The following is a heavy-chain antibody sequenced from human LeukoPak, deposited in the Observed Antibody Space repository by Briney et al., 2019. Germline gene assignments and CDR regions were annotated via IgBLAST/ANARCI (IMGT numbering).Heavy chain of an antibody. CDR1: GSSFTSYW. V-gene: IGHV5-51*01. D-gene: IGHD2-15*01. J-gene: IGHJ4*02. Sequence: GESLKISCKGSGSSFTSYWIGWVRQMPGKGLEWMGIIYPGDSDTRYSPSFQGQVTISADKSISTAYLQWSSLKASDTAMYYCARSFGYCSGGSCYYFDYWGQGTLVTVPS. CDR3: ARSFGYCSGGSCYYFDY. CDR2: IYPGDSDT.